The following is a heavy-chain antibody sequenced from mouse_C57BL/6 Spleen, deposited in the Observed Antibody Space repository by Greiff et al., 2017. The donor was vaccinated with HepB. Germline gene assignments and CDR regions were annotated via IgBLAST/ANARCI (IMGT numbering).Heavy chain of an antibody. CDR1: GFTFSSYA. CDR2: ISSGGDYI. J-gene: IGHJ4*01. V-gene: IGHV5-9-1*02. D-gene: IGHD2-4*01. Sequence: DVMLVESGEGLVKPGGSLKLSCAASGFTFSSYAMSWVRQTPEKRLEWVAYISSGGDYIYYADTVKGRFTISRDNARNTLYLQMSSLKSEDTAMYYCTREDDYDGGSDAMDYWGQGTSVTVSS. CDR3: TREDDYDGGSDAMDY.